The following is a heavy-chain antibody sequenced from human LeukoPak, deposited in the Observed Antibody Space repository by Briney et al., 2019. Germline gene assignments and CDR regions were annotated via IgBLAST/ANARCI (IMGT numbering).Heavy chain of an antibody. CDR1: GFTFSSYS. D-gene: IGHD6-19*01. CDR3: ARRESSGRFDY. V-gene: IGHV3-21*01. Sequence: PGGSLRLSCAASGFTFSSYSMNWVRQAPGKGLEWVSSISSSSYDINYTDSMKGRFTISRDNAKNSLYLQMNSLRVEDTAVYCCARRESSGRFDYWGQGTLVTVSS. CDR2: ISSSSYDI. J-gene: IGHJ4*02.